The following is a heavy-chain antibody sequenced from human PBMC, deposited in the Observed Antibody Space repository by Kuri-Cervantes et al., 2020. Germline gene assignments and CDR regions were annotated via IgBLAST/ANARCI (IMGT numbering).Heavy chain of an antibody. D-gene: IGHD3-16*01. Sequence: GGSLRLSCAASGFTFSSYAMHWVRQAPGKGLEWVAVISYDGSNKYYADSVKGRFTISRDNAKNSLYLQMNSLRAEDTAVYYCAREGGGRGGFDYWGQGTLVTVSS. CDR3: AREGGGRGGFDY. J-gene: IGHJ4*02. CDR1: GFTFSSYA. V-gene: IGHV3-30-3*01. CDR2: ISYDGSNK.